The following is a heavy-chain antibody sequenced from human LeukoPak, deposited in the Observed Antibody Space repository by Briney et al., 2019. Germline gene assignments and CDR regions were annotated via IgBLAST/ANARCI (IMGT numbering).Heavy chain of an antibody. J-gene: IGHJ4*02. Sequence: GGSLRLSCAASGFTFSTYWMSWVRQAPGKGLECVANIKRDGSEKYYVGSVKGRFTIFRDDAKSSLYLQMNSLRAEDTAVYFCARVYTGNRWHFDYWGQGTLVTVSS. V-gene: IGHV3-7*03. CDR1: GFTFSTYW. CDR3: ARVYTGNRWHFDY. D-gene: IGHD2-2*02. CDR2: IKRDGSEK.